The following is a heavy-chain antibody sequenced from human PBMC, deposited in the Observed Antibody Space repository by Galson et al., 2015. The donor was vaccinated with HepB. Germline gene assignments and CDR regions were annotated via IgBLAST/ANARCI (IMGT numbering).Heavy chain of an antibody. Sequence: SLRLSCAASGFTYSTYSMNWVRQAPGKGLEWVSYISRSSSAIYYADTVKGRFTISRDNSKNTLYLQMNSLRAEDTALYYCAKDPYLYSALAGTMAGFDYWGQGTLVTVSS. CDR3: AKDPYLYSALAGTMAGFDY. CDR1: GFTYSTYS. J-gene: IGHJ4*02. CDR2: ISRSSSAI. D-gene: IGHD6-19*01. V-gene: IGHV3-48*01.